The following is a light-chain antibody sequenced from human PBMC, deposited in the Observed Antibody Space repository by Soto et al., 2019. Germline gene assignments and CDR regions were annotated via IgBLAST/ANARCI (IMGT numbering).Light chain of an antibody. Sequence: QSVLTQPPSASGTPGQRVTISCSGGSSNIGRNTVNWYRQLPGTAPTLLIYDNIQRSSGVPDRVSGSASGTSASLAISGLQSEDEADYYCEAWDDSLNGLVFGGGTKLTVL. J-gene: IGLJ2*01. V-gene: IGLV1-44*01. CDR3: EAWDDSLNGLV. CDR1: SSNIGRNT. CDR2: DNI.